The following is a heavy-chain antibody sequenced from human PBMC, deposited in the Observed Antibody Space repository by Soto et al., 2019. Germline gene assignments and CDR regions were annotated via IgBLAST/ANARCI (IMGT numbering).Heavy chain of an antibody. D-gene: IGHD6-19*01. CDR2: ISHSGST. J-gene: IGHJ4*02. CDR3: ARGGLLPDY. CDR1: GRSISSGGYS. Sequence: QLQLQESGSGLVKPSQTLSLTCAVSGRSISSGGYSWSMIRQPPGKGLEWIGYISHSGSTYYNPSLKSRVTISVDRSKNQFSLKPSSVTAADTAVYYCARGGLLPDYWGQGTLVTVSS. V-gene: IGHV4-30-2*01.